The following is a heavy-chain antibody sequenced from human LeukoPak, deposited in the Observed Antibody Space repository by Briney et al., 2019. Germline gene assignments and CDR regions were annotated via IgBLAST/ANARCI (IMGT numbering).Heavy chain of an antibody. V-gene: IGHV3-11*05. CDR3: ASDQVSGVFDY. J-gene: IGHJ4*02. CDR1: GFTFSDFY. CDR2: ISPSGSYT. Sequence: PGGSLRLSCAGSGFTFSDFYMNWIRQAPGKGLEWLAYISPSGSYTTYADSVKGRFVISRDNTKNSVPLHMNTLTADDTAVYFCASDQVSGVFDYWGQGARVTVSS. D-gene: IGHD5/OR15-5a*01.